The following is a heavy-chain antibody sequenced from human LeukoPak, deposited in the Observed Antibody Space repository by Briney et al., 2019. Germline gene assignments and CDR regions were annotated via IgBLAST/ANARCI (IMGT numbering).Heavy chain of an antibody. CDR1: GGSISGYY. Sequence: SETLSLTCAISGGSISGYYWSWIRQPPGKGLEWIGNVYYSGATTYNPSLKSRVSISVDTSKNQFSLRLPSVTATDTAVYYCARGGAFDIWGRGTLVTVSS. CDR3: ARGGAFDI. CDR2: VYYSGAT. V-gene: IGHV4-59*08. J-gene: IGHJ3*02.